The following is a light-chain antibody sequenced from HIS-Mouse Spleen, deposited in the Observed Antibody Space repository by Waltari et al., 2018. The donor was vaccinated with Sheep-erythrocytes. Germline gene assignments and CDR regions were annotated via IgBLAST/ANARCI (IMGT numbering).Light chain of an antibody. V-gene: IGLV8-61*01. J-gene: IGLJ3*02. CDR1: SGSVSTSYY. CDR3: VLYMGSGIWV. CDR2: SKN. Sequence: QTVVTQEPSFSVSPGGTVTLTCGLSSGSVSTSYYPSWYQQTPGQAPRTLIYSKNTRSSGVPDRFSGSILGNKAALTITGAQADDESDYYCVLYMGSGIWVFGGGTKLNVL.